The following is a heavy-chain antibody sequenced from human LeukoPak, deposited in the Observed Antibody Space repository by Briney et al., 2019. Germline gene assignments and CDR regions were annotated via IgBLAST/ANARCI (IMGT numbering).Heavy chain of an antibody. Sequence: GGSLRLSCAASGFTFSSYSMNWVRQAPGKGLEWVSSISSSSSYIYYADSVKGRFAISRDNAKNSLYLQMNSLRAEDTAVYYCARDVPYYYESSGYYSLGFDIWGQGTMVTVSS. CDR3: ARDVPYYYESSGYYSLGFDI. V-gene: IGHV3-21*01. CDR2: ISSSSSYI. CDR1: GFTFSSYS. D-gene: IGHD3-22*01. J-gene: IGHJ3*02.